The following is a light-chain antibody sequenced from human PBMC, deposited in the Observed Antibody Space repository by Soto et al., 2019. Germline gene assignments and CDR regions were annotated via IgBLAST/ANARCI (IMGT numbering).Light chain of an antibody. Sequence: EIVLTQSPATLSSSPAARATLACRASQSVSSYLAWYQQKPGQAPRLLIYDASNRATGIPARFSGSGSGTDFTLTISSLEPEDFAVYYCQQRSNWPTFGGGTKVDIK. V-gene: IGKV3-11*01. CDR2: DAS. J-gene: IGKJ4*01. CDR3: QQRSNWPT. CDR1: QSVSSY.